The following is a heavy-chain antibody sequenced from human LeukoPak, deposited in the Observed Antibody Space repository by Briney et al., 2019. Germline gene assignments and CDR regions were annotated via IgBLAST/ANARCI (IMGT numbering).Heavy chain of an antibody. D-gene: IGHD2-15*01. CDR2: VSRDGTNT. CDR3: SKFKSVAGTYYFDS. CDR1: GFTFSNYW. Sequence: GGSLKLSCTASGFTFSNYWMHWVRQAGGKGLVWVSRVSRDGTNTNYADSVKGRFTISRDNSKNTLYLQMNNLRAEDTAVYYCSKFKSVAGTYYFDSWGQGTLVTVSS. V-gene: IGHV3-74*01. J-gene: IGHJ4*02.